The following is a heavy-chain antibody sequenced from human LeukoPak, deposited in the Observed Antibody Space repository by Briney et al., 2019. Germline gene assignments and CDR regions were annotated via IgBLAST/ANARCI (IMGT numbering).Heavy chain of an antibody. V-gene: IGHV3-20*04. Sequence: GGSLRLSCAASGFTFDDYGMSWVRQVPGKGLEWVSGIDWNGGNTHYADSVKGRFTISRDNAKNSLYLQMNSLRAEDTAVYYCARYTAMEPYNWFDPWGQGTLVTVSS. CDR1: GFTFDDYG. CDR2: IDWNGGNT. CDR3: ARYTAMEPYNWFDP. D-gene: IGHD5-18*01. J-gene: IGHJ5*02.